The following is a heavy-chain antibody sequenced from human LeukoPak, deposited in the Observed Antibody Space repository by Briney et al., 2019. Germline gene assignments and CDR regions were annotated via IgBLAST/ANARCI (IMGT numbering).Heavy chain of an antibody. CDR3: ARGATKGSDY. CDR2: ISSGSSYT. CDR1: GFTFSDYY. D-gene: IGHD1-26*01. V-gene: IGHV3-11*03. Sequence: PGGSLRLSCAASGFTFSDYYMSWIRQAPGKGLEWVSYISSGSSYTNYADSVKGRFTISRDNAKNSLYLQMNSLRAEDTAVYYCARGATKGSDYWGQGTLLTVSS. J-gene: IGHJ4*02.